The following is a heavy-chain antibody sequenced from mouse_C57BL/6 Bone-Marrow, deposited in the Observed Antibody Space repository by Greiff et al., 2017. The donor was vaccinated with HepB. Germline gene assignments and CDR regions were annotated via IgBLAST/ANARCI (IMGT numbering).Heavy chain of an antibody. D-gene: IGHD1-1*01. CDR1: GFTFTDYY. J-gene: IGHJ2*01. CDR3: ARYYCGSSYGLFDY. Sequence: EVKLEESGGGLVQPGGSLSLSCAASGFTFTDYYMSWVRQPPGKALEWLGFIRNKANGYTTEYSASVQGRFTISRDNSQSILYLQMNALRAEDSATYYCARYYCGSSYGLFDYWGQGTTLTVSS. V-gene: IGHV7-3*01. CDR2: IRNKANGYTT.